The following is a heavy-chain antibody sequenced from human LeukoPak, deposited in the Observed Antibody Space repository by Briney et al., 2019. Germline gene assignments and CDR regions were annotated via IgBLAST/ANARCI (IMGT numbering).Heavy chain of an antibody. J-gene: IGHJ4*02. CDR1: GFTFSDYY. D-gene: IGHD3-9*01. V-gene: IGHV3-11*01. CDR2: ISSSGSTI. Sequence: GGSLRLSCAASGFTFSDYYMSWIRQAPGKGLEWVSYISSSGSTIYYADSVKGRFTISRDNSKNTLYLQMNSLRVEDTAVYYCAKADYDILTGSDYWGQGTLVTVSS. CDR3: AKADYDILTGSDY.